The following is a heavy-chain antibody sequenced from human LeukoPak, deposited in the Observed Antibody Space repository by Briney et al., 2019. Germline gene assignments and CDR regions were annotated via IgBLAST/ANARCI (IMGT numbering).Heavy chain of an antibody. CDR1: GFTFSDYY. CDR2: ISSSGSTI. D-gene: IGHD3-10*01. CDR3: ARDGSGSYYNDPYFDY. Sequence: GGSLRLSCAASGFTFSDYYMSWIRQAPGKGLEWVSYISSSGSTIYYADSVKGRFTISRDNSKNTLYLQMNSLRAEDTAVYYCARDGSGSYYNDPYFDYWGQGTLVTVSS. J-gene: IGHJ4*02. V-gene: IGHV3-11*04.